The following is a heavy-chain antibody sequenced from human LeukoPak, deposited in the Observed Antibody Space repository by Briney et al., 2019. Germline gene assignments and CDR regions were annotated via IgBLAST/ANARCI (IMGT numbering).Heavy chain of an antibody. Sequence: ASVKVSCKASGYTFTSYGISWVRQAPGQGLEWMGWISAYNGNTNYAQKLQGRVTMTTDTSTSTAYMELRSLRSDDTAVYYCARAGPYSTGWLRSGYYYYYMDVWGKGTTVTVSS. D-gene: IGHD6-19*01. V-gene: IGHV1-18*01. J-gene: IGHJ6*03. CDR3: ARAGPYSTGWLRSGYYYYYMDV. CDR1: GYTFTSYG. CDR2: ISAYNGNT.